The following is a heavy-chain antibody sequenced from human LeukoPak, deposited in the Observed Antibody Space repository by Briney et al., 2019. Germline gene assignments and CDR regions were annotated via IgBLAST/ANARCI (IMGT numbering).Heavy chain of an antibody. CDR3: ARVVERGIAILFDY. J-gene: IGHJ4*02. CDR2: IYYSGST. CDR1: GGSISSYY. V-gene: IGHV4-59*01. D-gene: IGHD6-13*01. Sequence: SETLSLTCTVSGGSISSYYWSWIRQPPGKGLEWIGYIYYSGSTNYNPSLKSRVTISVDTSKNQFSLKLSSVTAADTAAYYCARVVERGIAILFDYWGQGTLVTVSS.